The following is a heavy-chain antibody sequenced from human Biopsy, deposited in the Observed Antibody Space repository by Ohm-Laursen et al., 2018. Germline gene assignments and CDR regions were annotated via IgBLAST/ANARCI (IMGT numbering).Heavy chain of an antibody. Sequence: GTLSLTCTVSGGSFTGHYWTWIRQPPGKGLERIGNISHTGYTSYKSSLKSRVTISLDTSRNHFSLRLTSLAAADTAVYYCARGSNEYGGLYFPHWGQGTLVTVSS. D-gene: IGHD4-23*01. CDR2: ISHTGYT. CDR1: GGSFTGHY. CDR3: ARGSNEYGGLYFPH. V-gene: IGHV4-59*11. J-gene: IGHJ1*01.